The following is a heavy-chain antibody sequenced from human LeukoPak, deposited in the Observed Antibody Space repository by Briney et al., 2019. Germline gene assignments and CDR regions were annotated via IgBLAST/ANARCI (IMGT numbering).Heavy chain of an antibody. CDR2: INSDGSST. CDR1: GFTFSSYA. Sequence: PGRSLRLSCAASGFTFSSYAMHWVRQAPGKGLVWVSRINSDGSSTSYADSVKGRFTISRDNAKNTLYLQMNSLRAEDTAVYYCARDTVGDYYYYYMDVWGKGTTVTVSS. D-gene: IGHD1-26*01. CDR3: ARDTVGDYYYYYMDV. J-gene: IGHJ6*03. V-gene: IGHV3-74*01.